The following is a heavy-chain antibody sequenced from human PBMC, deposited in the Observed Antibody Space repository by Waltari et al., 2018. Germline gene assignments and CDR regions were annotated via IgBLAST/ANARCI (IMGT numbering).Heavy chain of an antibody. V-gene: IGHV4-34*01. Sequence: QVQLQQWGAGLLKPSETLSLTCAAYGGSFTAYLWSWIRQSPGKGLEWVGEINHSGSTNYNPSLKSRVTISVDTSKNQFSLKLSSMTAADTAVYYCARGVGSPHYFYGMDVWGQGTTVTVSS. J-gene: IGHJ6*02. CDR1: GGSFTAYL. CDR3: ARGVGSPHYFYGMDV. CDR2: INHSGST. D-gene: IGHD1-26*01.